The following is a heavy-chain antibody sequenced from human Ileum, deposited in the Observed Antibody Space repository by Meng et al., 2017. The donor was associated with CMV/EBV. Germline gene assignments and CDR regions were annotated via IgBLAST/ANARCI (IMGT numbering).Heavy chain of an antibody. CDR1: GFGINDNY. CDR2: IYTSGLT. Sequence: TLSRAVSGFGINDNYMSWVRQAPGQRPEWLTVIYTSGLTFYADSVKGRFTTSRDISKNTFYLQMTSLRVDDTAVYYCAGRRHFFDSWGQGTLVTVSS. J-gene: IGHJ4*02. D-gene: IGHD1-26*01. V-gene: IGHV3-53*01. CDR3: AGRRHFFDS.